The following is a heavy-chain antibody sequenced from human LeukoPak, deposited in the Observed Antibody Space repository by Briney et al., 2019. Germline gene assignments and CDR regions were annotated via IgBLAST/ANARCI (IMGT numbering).Heavy chain of an antibody. CDR2: IYWDDDK. J-gene: IGHJ4*02. Sequence: EAGPTLVKPTQTLTLTCTFSGFSLGTSGVGVGWIRQPPGKALEWLPLIYWDDDKRYSPSLKSRLTITKDTSKNQVVLTMTNMDPVDKATYYYAHRQFSAVAGHGPLVYWGQGTLVTVSS. CDR1: GFSLGTSGVG. D-gene: IGHD6-19*01. V-gene: IGHV2-5*02. CDR3: AHRQFSAVAGHGPLVY.